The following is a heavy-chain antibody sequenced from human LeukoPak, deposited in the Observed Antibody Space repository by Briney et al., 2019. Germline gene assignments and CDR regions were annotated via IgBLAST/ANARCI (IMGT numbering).Heavy chain of an antibody. CDR2: IKTETDGGTT. J-gene: IGHJ6*03. CDR1: GFTFRNAW. V-gene: IGHV3-15*01. D-gene: IGHD2-2*01. Sequence: PGGPLKLSCEASGFTFRNAWMSWVRQAPGKGLKWFGRIKTETDGGTTDYAAPVKGRFTISRDDSKNTLYLQMNSLKTEDTAVYYCRKDIVVVPASRDYYYYMDVWGKGTTVTVSS. CDR3: RKDIVVVPASRDYYYYMDV.